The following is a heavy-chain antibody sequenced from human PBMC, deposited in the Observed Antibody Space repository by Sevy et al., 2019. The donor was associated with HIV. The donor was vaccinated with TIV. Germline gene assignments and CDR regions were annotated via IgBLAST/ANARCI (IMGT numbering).Heavy chain of an antibody. CDR3: ARVGGVGSCSGGSCYTKPDYFDY. Sequence: GGSLRLSCAASGFTFSSYWMHWVRQAPGKGLVWVSRINSDGSSTSYADSVKGRFTISRDNAKNTLYLQMNSLRAEDTAVYYSARVGGVGSCSGGSCYTKPDYFDYWGQGTLVTVSS. V-gene: IGHV3-74*01. CDR1: GFTFSSYW. D-gene: IGHD2-15*01. CDR2: INSDGSST. J-gene: IGHJ4*02.